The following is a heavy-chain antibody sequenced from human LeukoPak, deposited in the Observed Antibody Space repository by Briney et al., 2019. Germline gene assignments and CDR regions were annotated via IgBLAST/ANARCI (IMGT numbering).Heavy chain of an antibody. CDR3: ARNQQLGGHSYYYYGMDV. CDR2: ISGGGVTT. V-gene: IGHV3-23*01. Sequence: GGSLRLSCSASGFTSIAYALTWARQAPGKGLEWVSGISGGGVTTYYADSVKGRFTISRDNSKNTLYLQMNSLRADDTAIYYCARNQQLGGHSYYYYGMDVWGQGTTVTVSS. CDR1: GFTSIAYA. D-gene: IGHD3-16*01. J-gene: IGHJ6*02.